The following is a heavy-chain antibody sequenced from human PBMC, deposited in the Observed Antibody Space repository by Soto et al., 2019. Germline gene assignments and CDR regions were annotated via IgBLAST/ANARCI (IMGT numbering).Heavy chain of an antibody. Sequence: QVQLVESGGGLVQPGGSLRLSCVASGSSFRDYDMSWIRQSPGKGLEWLSYITSSSSYTHYADSVKGRFTISRDNAKNSLYLQMNSLRVDDTATYYCTGGQDNLAVNFDYWGQGTPVTVSS. V-gene: IGHV3-11*05. CDR3: TGGQDNLAVNFDY. J-gene: IGHJ4*02. D-gene: IGHD2-8*02. CDR1: GSSFRDYD. CDR2: ITSSSSYT.